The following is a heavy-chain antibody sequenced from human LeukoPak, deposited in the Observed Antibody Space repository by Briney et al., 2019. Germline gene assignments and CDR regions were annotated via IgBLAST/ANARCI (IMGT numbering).Heavy chain of an antibody. CDR1: GFTFSSYG. CDR2: IRYDGSNK. D-gene: IGHD1-7*01. J-gene: IGHJ4*02. V-gene: IGHV3-30*02. Sequence: PGGSLRLSCAASGFTFSSYGMHWVRQAPGKGLEWVAFIRYDGSNKYYADSVKGRFTISRDNSKNTLYLQMNSLRAEDTAVYYCAKVGYNWNYGGRYFDYWGQGTLVTVSS. CDR3: AKVGYNWNYGGRYFDY.